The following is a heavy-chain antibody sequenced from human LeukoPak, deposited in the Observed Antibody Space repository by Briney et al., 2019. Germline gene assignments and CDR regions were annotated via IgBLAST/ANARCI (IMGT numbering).Heavy chain of an antibody. CDR1: GGSFSGYY. J-gene: IGHJ4*02. Sequence: KPSETLSLTCAVYGGSFSGYYWSWSSQPPGKGLEWIGEINHSGSADYNPSLKSRLTISVDRSKNQFALKLSSVTAADTAVYYCARGLYCSSNSCSKDYSGQGTLVTVSS. D-gene: IGHD2-2*01. CDR2: INHSGSA. V-gene: IGHV4-34*01. CDR3: ARGLYCSSNSCSKDY.